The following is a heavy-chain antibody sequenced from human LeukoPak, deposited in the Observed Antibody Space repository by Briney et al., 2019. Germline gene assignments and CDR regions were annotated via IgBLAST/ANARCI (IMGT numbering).Heavy chain of an antibody. Sequence: SETLSLTCTVSGGSISSSSYYWGWIRQPPGKGLEWIGSIYYSGSTYYNPSLKSRVTISVDTSKNQFSLKLSSVTAADTAVYYCAREGFGDFDYWGQGTLVTVSS. CDR2: IYYSGST. J-gene: IGHJ4*02. CDR1: GGSISSSSYY. CDR3: AREGFGDFDY. V-gene: IGHV4-39*07. D-gene: IGHD3-10*01.